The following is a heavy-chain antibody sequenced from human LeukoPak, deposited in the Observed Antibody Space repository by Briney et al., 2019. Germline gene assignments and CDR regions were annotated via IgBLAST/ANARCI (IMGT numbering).Heavy chain of an antibody. CDR1: GGSISSGGYY. Sequence: SETLSLIRTVSGGSISSGGYYWSWIRQHPGKGLEWIGYIYYSGSTYYNPSLKSRVTISVDTSKNQFSLKLSSVTAAGTAVYYCASTSSRWEAYFDYWGQGTLVTVSS. J-gene: IGHJ4*02. V-gene: IGHV4-31*03. D-gene: IGHD1-26*01. CDR3: ASTSSRWEAYFDY. CDR2: IYYSGST.